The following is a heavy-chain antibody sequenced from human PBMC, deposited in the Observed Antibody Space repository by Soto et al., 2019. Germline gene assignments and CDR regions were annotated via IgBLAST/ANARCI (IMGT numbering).Heavy chain of an antibody. CDR3: ARGVGVAARHPIYDYYVMDV. D-gene: IGHD6-6*01. Sequence: SVKVSCKDSGGTFSSYAISWVRPAPGQGLEWMGGIIPIFGTANYAQKFQGRVTITADESTSTAYMELSSLRSEDTAVYYCARGVGVAARHPIYDYYVMDVWGQGTTVTVSS. J-gene: IGHJ6*02. CDR2: IIPIFGTA. CDR1: GGTFSSYA. V-gene: IGHV1-69*13.